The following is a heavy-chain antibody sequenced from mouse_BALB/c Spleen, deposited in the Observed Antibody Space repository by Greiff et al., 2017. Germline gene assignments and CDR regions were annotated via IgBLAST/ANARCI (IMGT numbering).Heavy chain of an antibody. J-gene: IGHJ1*01. D-gene: IGHD1-1*01. V-gene: IGHV1-69*02. CDR2: IDPSDSYT. Sequence: QVQLQQPGAELVEPGASVKLSCKASGYTFTRYWMHWVKQRPGQGLEWIGEIDPSDSYTNYNQKFKGKATLTVDKSSSTAYMQLSSLTSEDSAVYYCARSLYYYGSSRYFDVWGAGTTVTVSS. CDR1: GYTFTRYW. CDR3: ARSLYYYGSSRYFDV.